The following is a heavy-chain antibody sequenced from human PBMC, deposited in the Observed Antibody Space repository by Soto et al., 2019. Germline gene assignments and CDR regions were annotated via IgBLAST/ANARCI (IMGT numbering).Heavy chain of an antibody. J-gene: IGHJ4*02. CDR1: GGTFSSYA. D-gene: IGHD3-10*01. V-gene: IGHV1-69*13. Sequence: SVKVSCKASGGTFSSYAISWVRQAPGQGLEWMGGIIPIFGTANYAQKFQGRVTITADESTSTAYMELSSLRSEDTAVYYCAITMVRGVIITLAYWGQGTQVTVSS. CDR3: AITMVRGVIITLAY. CDR2: IIPIFGTA.